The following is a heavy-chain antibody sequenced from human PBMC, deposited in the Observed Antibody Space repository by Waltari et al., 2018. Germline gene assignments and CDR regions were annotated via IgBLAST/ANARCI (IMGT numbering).Heavy chain of an antibody. CDR1: GGSFNGYY. J-gene: IGHJ5*02. Sequence: QVQLQQWGAGLLKPSETLSLTYAVSGGSFNGYYWTWIHQSPGKGLEWIGEISQSGTTHYNPSLERRVTISADTSKKQVSLNLRSATAADTAVYYCARARGKKDCNIVACPGRWFEPWGQGTLVTVSS. V-gene: IGHV4-34*02. CDR2: ISQSGTT. D-gene: IGHD2-15*01. CDR3: ARARGKKDCNIVACPGRWFEP.